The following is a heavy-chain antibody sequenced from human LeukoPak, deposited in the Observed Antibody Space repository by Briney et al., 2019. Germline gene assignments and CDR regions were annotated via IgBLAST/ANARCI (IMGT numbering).Heavy chain of an antibody. Sequence: GASVKVSCKASDYTFTNYGITWVRQAPGQGLEWMGWISAYNASTKCAQKFQGRVTMTRDTSISTAYMELSRLRSDDTAVYYCARGMEPYYYMDVWGKGTTVTVSS. D-gene: IGHD1-26*01. CDR3: ARGMEPYYYMDV. CDR2: ISAYNAST. CDR1: DYTFTNYG. J-gene: IGHJ6*03. V-gene: IGHV1-18*01.